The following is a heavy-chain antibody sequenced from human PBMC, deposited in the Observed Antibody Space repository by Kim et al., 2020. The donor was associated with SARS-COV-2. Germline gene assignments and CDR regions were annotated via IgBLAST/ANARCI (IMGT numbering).Heavy chain of an antibody. Sequence: AEYVKGRFTISRDNSENTVYLQRNSLRAEDTAVYYCAKDMSKAAAGTIDYWGQETLVTVPS. D-gene: IGHD6-13*01. V-gene: IGHV3-30*02. CDR3: AKDMSKAAAGTIDY. J-gene: IGHJ4*02.